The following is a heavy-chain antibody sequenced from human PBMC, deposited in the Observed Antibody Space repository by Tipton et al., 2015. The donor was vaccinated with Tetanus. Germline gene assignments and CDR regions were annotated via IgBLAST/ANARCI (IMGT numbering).Heavy chain of an antibody. CDR2: VFYSGST. CDR1: SGSIGTYY. Sequence: TLSLTCTVSSGSIGTYYWTWIRQPPGKGLEWMGYVFYSGSTKYNPSLKSRLTMSVDASKNQFSLKLSSVTAADTAVYYCARRAGTSRFDYWGQGTLVTVSS. V-gene: IGHV4-59*01. D-gene: IGHD1-1*01. J-gene: IGHJ4*02. CDR3: ARRAGTSRFDY.